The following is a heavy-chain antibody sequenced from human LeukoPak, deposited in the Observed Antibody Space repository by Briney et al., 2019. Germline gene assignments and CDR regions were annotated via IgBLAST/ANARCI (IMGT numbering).Heavy chain of an antibody. CDR3: AGAPRIVGYTSRELGHWYFDL. V-gene: IGHV3-21*01. Sequence: GGSLRLSCAASGFTFSSYSMNWVRQAPGKGLEWVSSISGSSSYIYYADSVKGRFTISRDNAKNSLYVQMNSLRAEDTAVYYCAGAPRIVGYTSRELGHWYFDLWGRGTLVTVSS. CDR2: ISGSSSYI. D-gene: IGHD6-13*01. CDR1: GFTFSSYS. J-gene: IGHJ2*01.